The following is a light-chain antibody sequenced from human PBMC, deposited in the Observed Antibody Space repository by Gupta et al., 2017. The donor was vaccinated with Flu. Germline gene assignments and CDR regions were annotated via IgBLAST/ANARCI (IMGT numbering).Light chain of an antibody. CDR2: QVS. CDR3: RQTITWPQV. V-gene: IGKV2-30*02. Sequence: VVTPPYTISIPVTLGTPASISCRSSQSLVHDDGDTYLNWFQQRPGESPMRLIYQVSNLDSGVPDRFSGSGSGTYFTLKISRVEAEDVGIYYCRQTITWPQVFGPGTKVDIK. J-gene: IGKJ3*01. CDR1: QSLVHDDGDTY.